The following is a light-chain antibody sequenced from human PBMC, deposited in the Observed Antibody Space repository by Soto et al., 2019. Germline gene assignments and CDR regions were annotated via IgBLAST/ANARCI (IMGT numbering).Light chain of an antibody. CDR3: SSYTSSSPYV. Sequence: QSALTQPASVSGSPGQSITISCTGTSSDVGAYNYVSWYRQHPGKAPKLMIYDVSNRPSGVSNRFSGSKSGNTASLTISGLQAEDEADYYCSSYTSSSPYVFGTGTKLTVL. V-gene: IGLV2-14*01. CDR1: SSDVGAYNY. J-gene: IGLJ1*01. CDR2: DVS.